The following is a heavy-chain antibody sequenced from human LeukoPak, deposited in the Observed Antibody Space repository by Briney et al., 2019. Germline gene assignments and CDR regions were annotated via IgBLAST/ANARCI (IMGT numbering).Heavy chain of an antibody. D-gene: IGHD4-17*01. CDR1: GFTFSSYA. V-gene: IGHV3-23*01. J-gene: IGHJ4*02. CDR2: ISGSGGST. Sequence: PGGSLRLSCAASGFTFSSYAMSWVRQAPGKGLEWVSAISGSGGSTYYADSVKGRFTISRDNSRNTLYLQINSLSAVDTAVYYCARERVTTTCFDYWGQGTLVTVSS. CDR3: ARERVTTTCFDY.